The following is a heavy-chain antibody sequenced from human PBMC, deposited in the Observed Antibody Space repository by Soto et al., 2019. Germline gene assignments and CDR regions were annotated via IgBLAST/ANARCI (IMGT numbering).Heavy chain of an antibody. Sequence: GGSLRLSCAASGFTFSSYAMSWVRQAPGKGLEWVSAISGSGGSTYYADSVKGRFTISRVSSKNTLYLQMNSLRAEDTAVYYCARRRWDYGVDVWGQGTAVTVSS. D-gene: IGHD6-13*01. CDR1: GFTFSSYA. V-gene: IGHV3-23*01. CDR2: ISGSGGST. CDR3: ARRRWDYGVDV. J-gene: IGHJ6*02.